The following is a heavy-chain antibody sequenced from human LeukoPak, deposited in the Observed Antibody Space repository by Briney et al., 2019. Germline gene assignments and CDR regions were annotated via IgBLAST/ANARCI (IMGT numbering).Heavy chain of an antibody. V-gene: IGHV1-69*04. CDR1: GGTFSSYA. D-gene: IGHD3-3*01. CDR2: IIPIFGIA. CDR3: AREGLFGVVTREYFDY. J-gene: IGHJ4*02. Sequence: GSSVKVSCEASGGTFSSYAISWVRQAPGQGLEWMGRIIPIFGIANYAQKFEGRVTITADKSTSTAYMELSSLRSEDTAVYYCAREGLFGVVTREYFDYWGQGTLVTVSS.